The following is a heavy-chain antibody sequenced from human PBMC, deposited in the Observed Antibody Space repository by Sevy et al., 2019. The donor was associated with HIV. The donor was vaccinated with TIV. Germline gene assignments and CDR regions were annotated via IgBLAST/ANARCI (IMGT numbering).Heavy chain of an antibody. J-gene: IGHJ4*02. CDR2: FDPEDGET. D-gene: IGHD3-22*01. V-gene: IGHV1-24*01. CDR1: GYTLTEVS. Sequence: ASVKVSCKVSGYTLTEVSMHWVRHCPGKGLEWMGRFDPEDGETIYAQKFQCRITMTEDTSTDTAAMKLRSLRSEDTAVYHCATAREYYSDSSAYLDYWGQGTLVTVSS. CDR3: ATAREYYSDSSAYLDY.